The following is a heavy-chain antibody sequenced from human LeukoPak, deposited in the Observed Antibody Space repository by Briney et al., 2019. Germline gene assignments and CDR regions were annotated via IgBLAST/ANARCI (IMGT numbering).Heavy chain of an antibody. CDR1: GGTFSSYA. J-gene: IGHJ4*02. CDR2: IIPILGIA. V-gene: IGHV1-69*04. CDR3: ARETSGTIAVGIY. Sequence: ASVKVTCKASGGTFSSYAISWVRQAPGQGLEWMGRIIPILGIANYAQKFQGRVTITADKSTSTAYMELSSLRSEDTAVYHCARETSGTIAVGIYWGQGTLVTVSS. D-gene: IGHD6-19*01.